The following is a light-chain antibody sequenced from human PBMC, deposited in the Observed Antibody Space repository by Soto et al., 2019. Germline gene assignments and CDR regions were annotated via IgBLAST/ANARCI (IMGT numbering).Light chain of an antibody. J-gene: IGKJ2*01. V-gene: IGKV1-9*01. CDR3: QQLNSHPRT. Sequence: IQLTQSPSSLSASVGDRVTITCRASQGISSYLAWDQQKPGKAPKLLIYAASTLQSGVPSRFSGSGSGTDFTLTISSLQPEDFPTYYCQQLNSHPRTFGQGTKLEIK. CDR2: AAS. CDR1: QGISSY.